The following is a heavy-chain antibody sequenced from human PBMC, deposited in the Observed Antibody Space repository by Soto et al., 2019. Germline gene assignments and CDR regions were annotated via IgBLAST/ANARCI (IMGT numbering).Heavy chain of an antibody. CDR1: GFTVSSNY. CDR3: AREGRDGYNNPDWYFDL. Sequence: EVQLVESGGGLIQPGGSLRLSCAASGFTVSSNYMSWVRQAPGKGLEWVSVIYSGGSTYYADSVKGRFTISRDNSKTTLYLKMTSLSAEDTAVYYCAREGRDGYNNPDWYFDLWGRGTLVTVSS. J-gene: IGHJ2*01. D-gene: IGHD5-12*01. V-gene: IGHV3-53*01. CDR2: IYSGGST.